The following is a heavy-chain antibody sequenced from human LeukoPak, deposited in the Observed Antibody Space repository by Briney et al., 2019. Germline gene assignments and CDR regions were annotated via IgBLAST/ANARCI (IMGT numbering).Heavy chain of an antibody. CDR2: IKSKTDGGTT. V-gene: IGHV3-15*01. D-gene: IGHD3-10*01. CDR3: TTERLLWFGELVY. J-gene: IGHJ4*02. CDR1: GGSFSGYY. Sequence: PSETLSLTCAVYGGSFSGYYWSWIRQPPGKGLEWVGRIKSKTDGGTTDYAAPVKGRFTISRDDSKNTLYLQMNSLKTEDTAVYYCTTERLLWFGELVYWGQGTLVTVSS.